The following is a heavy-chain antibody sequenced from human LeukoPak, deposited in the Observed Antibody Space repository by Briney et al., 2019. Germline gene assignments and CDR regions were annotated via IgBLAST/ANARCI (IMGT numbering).Heavy chain of an antibody. Sequence: PGGSLRLSCAASGFTFSSCEMNWVRQPPGKGLEWVSRINSDGSTTTYADSVKGRFTISRDNAKNTLYLQMNSLRAEDTAVYYCARALFSDSDYWGQGTLVTVSS. J-gene: IGHJ4*02. D-gene: IGHD2-21*02. CDR2: INSDGSTT. CDR3: ARALFSDSDY. CDR1: GFTFSSCE. V-gene: IGHV3-74*03.